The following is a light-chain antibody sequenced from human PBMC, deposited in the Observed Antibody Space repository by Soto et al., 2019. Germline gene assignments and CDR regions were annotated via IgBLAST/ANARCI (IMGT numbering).Light chain of an antibody. CDR1: QSISSW. Sequence: DIQMTPSSFTLSASVGNRVTITCLASQSISSWLAWYQQKPGKAPKLLIYDASSLESGVPSRFSGSGSGTEFTLTISSLQPDDFATYYCQQYNSYPRTFGQGTRLEIK. CDR2: DAS. J-gene: IGKJ5*01. CDR3: QQYNSYPRT. V-gene: IGKV1-5*01.